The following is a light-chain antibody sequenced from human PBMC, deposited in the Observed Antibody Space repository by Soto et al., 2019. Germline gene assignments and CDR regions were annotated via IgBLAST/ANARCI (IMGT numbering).Light chain of an antibody. CDR3: CSYAGSHTYV. CDR2: DVS. J-gene: IGLJ1*01. V-gene: IGLV2-11*01. Sequence: QPVLTQPRSVSGSPGQSVTISCTGTSSDVGGYNYVSWYQQHPGKAPKLMIYDVSKRPSGVPDRFSGSKSGNTASLTISGLQAEDEADYYCCSYAGSHTYVFGSGTKLTVL. CDR1: SSDVGGYNY.